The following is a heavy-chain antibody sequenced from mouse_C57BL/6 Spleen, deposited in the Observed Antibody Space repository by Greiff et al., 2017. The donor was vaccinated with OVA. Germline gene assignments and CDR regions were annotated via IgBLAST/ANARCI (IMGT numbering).Heavy chain of an antibody. CDR3: AREELGLYYFDY. V-gene: IGHV1-81*01. J-gene: IGHJ2*01. Sequence: VQLQQSGAELARPGASVKLSCKASGFTFTSHGISRVKQRTGQGPEWIGEIYPRSGNTYYNEKFKGKATLTADKSSSTTYMELRSLTSEDDAVYFCAREELGLYYFDYWGQGTTLTVSS. CDR2: IYPRSGNT. CDR1: GFTFTSHG. D-gene: IGHD4-1*01.